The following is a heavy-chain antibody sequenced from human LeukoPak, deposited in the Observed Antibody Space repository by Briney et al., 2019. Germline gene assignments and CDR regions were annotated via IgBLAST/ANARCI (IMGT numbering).Heavy chain of an antibody. Sequence: PSETLSLTCTVSGVSISSGNYYWSWIRQHPGKGLEWIGYIHHSGSTYYNPSLKSRVIISVDTSKNQFSLKLNSVTAADTAVYYCASYGSGSYRFDPWGQGTLVTVSS. V-gene: IGHV4-31*03. D-gene: IGHD3-10*01. CDR3: ASYGSGSYRFDP. CDR2: IHHSGST. CDR1: GVSISSGNYY. J-gene: IGHJ5*02.